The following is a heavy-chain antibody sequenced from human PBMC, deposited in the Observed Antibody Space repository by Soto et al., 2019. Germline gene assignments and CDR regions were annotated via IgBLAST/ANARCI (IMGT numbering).Heavy chain of an antibody. J-gene: IGHJ4*02. CDR3: AKDTSPGVVVSPMDY. CDR2: ISYDGTDE. V-gene: IGHV3-30*18. CDR1: AFTFISYG. Sequence: QVQLVESGGGVVQPVRSLRLSCAASAFTFISYGMHWVRQAPGKGLEWVAIISYDGTDESYADSVKGRFTLSRDNSQNTVYRQIHSLRPEDTAVYFCAKDTSPGVVVSPMDYWGQGTRVTGSS. D-gene: IGHD3-3*01.